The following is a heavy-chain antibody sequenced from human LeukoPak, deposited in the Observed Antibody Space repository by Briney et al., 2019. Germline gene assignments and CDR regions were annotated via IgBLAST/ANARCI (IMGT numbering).Heavy chain of an antibody. J-gene: IGHJ5*01. CDR1: GFAFSVYA. V-gene: IGHV3-23*01. CDR2: INANSGTK. Sequence: TGGSLRLSCAASGFAFSVYAMSWLRQPPGKGLDWVSTINANSGTKSYAASVRGRFTISRDNARDTLYLQLNTLRADDTATYYCAKPISGGLAVTADWFHPWGQGTLVVVSS. D-gene: IGHD6-19*01. CDR3: AKPISGGLAVTADWFHP.